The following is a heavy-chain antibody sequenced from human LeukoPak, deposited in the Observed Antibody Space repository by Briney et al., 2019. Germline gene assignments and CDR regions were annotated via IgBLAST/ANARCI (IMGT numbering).Heavy chain of an antibody. D-gene: IGHD3-3*01. Sequence: ASVKVSCKVSGYTLTDLSMHWVRQAPGKGLAGMGGFDPEDGETIYAQKFRGRVTMTEDTSTDTAYMELSSLRSEDTGVYYCATPILEWASLDVWGQGTTVTVSS. CDR2: FDPEDGET. CDR3: ATPILEWASLDV. CDR1: GYTLTDLS. J-gene: IGHJ6*02. V-gene: IGHV1-24*01.